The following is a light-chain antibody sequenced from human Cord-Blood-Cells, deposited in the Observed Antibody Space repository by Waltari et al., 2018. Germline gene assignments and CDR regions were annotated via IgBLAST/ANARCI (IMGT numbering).Light chain of an antibody. CDR3: CSYAGSSTYV. CDR2: EGS. CDR1: SSDVGSYNL. V-gene: IGLV2-23*01. Sequence: QSALTQPASVSGSPGQSITISCTGTSSDVGSYNLVSWYQQHPGKAPNLRIYEGSKRPSGVSNRFSGSKSGNTASLTLSGLQAEDDADYYCCSYAGSSTYVFGTATKLTVL. J-gene: IGLJ1*01.